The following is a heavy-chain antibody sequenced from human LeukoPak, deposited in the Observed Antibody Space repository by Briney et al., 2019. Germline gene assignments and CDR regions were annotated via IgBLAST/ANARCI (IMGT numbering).Heavy chain of an antibody. J-gene: IGHJ4*02. V-gene: IGHV4-39*07. CDR3: ARGGSLAARRYYFDY. CDR2: IYYSGST. CDR1: GGSISSSSYY. D-gene: IGHD6-6*01. Sequence: PSETLSLTCTVSGGSISSSSYYWGWIRQPPGKGLEWIGSIYYSGSTYYNPSLKSRVTISVDTSKNQFSLKLSSVTAADTAVYYCARGGSLAARRYYFDYWGQGTLVTVSS.